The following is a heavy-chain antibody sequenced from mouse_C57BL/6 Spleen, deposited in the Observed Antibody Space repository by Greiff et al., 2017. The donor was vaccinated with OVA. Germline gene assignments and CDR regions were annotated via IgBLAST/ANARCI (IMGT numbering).Heavy chain of an antibody. CDR1: GYAFSRSW. V-gene: IGHV1-82*01. J-gene: IGHJ4*01. CDR2: IYPGDGDT. Sequence: VQLQQSGPELVKPGASVQISCKASGYAFSRSWMNWVKQRPGKGLEWIGRIYPGDGDTNYNGKFKGKATLTADKSSSTAYMQLSSLTSEDSAVYFCARFTTGEAMYYWGQGTSVTVSS. CDR3: ARFTTGEAMYY. D-gene: IGHD1-1*01.